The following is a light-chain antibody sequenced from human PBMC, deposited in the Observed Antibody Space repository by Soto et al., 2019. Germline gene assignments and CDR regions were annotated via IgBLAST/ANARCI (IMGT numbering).Light chain of an antibody. J-gene: IGKJ1*01. CDR2: AAS. CDR1: QSMSTY. Sequence: QITPSPTSLSASFGDRSTITCRSSQSMSTYLNWYQQKVCLAPKLLIYAASSLQSGVPSRFSGSGSGTDFTLTISSLQPEDFATYYCPQTSSSPPTFGQGSKL. CDR3: PQTSSSPPT. V-gene: IGKV1-39*01.